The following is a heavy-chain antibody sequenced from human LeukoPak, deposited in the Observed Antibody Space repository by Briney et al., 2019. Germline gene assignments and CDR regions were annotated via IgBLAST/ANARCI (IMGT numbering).Heavy chain of an antibody. Sequence: GGSLRLSCAASGFTFSSYSMNWVRQAPGKGLEWVSSISSSSSYIYYADSVKGRFTISRDNAKNLLYLQMNSLRAEDTAVYYCARTNSYCSSTSCYHRYFDYWGQGTLVTVSS. D-gene: IGHD2-2*01. CDR2: ISSSSSYI. CDR1: GFTFSSYS. J-gene: IGHJ4*02. V-gene: IGHV3-21*01. CDR3: ARTNSYCSSTSCYHRYFDY.